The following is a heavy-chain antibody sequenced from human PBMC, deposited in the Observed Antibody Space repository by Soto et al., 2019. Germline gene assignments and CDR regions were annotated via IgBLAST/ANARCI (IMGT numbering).Heavy chain of an antibody. Sequence: QLQLQESGPGLVKPSETLSLTCTVSGGSISSSTYYWGWIRQPPGKGLEWIGSIYYSGSTYYNPSLKSRVTISVDTSKNQFSLKVNSVTAADTAVYYCARTGDRPQVYWGQGALVTVSS. D-gene: IGHD1-1*01. V-gene: IGHV4-39*01. J-gene: IGHJ4*02. CDR1: GGSISSSTYY. CDR2: IYYSGST. CDR3: ARTGDRPQVY.